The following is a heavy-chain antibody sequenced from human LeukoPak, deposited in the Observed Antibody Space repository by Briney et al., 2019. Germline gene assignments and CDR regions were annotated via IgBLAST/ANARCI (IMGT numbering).Heavy chain of an antibody. J-gene: IGHJ6*02. D-gene: IGHD3-22*01. CDR1: GFTFDDYA. Sequence: GGSLRLSCAASGFTFDDYAMHWVRQAPGKGLEWVSGISWNSGSIGYADSVKGRFTISRDNAKNSLYLQMNSLRAEDTALYYCSKVIGGSSGYGPYHYGMELWGQGTQVTVFS. CDR3: SKVIGGSSGYGPYHYGMEL. CDR2: ISWNSGSI. V-gene: IGHV3-9*01.